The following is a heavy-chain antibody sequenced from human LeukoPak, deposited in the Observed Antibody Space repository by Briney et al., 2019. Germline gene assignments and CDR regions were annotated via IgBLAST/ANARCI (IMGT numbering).Heavy chain of an antibody. J-gene: IGHJ4*02. CDR1: GYSFTSYW. Sequence: ASVTVSCKASGYSFTSYWMHWVRQAPGQGLEWMGRIEPNSGGTVSAQNFQGRVTMTRDTSISTVYLDLSGLTSDDTAMYFCMRDSPHQRFDYWGQGTLVTVSS. V-gene: IGHV1-2*02. CDR3: MRDSPHQRFDY. CDR2: IEPNSGGT.